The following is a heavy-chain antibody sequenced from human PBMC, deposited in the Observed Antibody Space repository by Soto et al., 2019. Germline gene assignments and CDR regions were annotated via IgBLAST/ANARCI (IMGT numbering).Heavy chain of an antibody. V-gene: IGHV3-15*01. J-gene: IGHJ4*02. CDR1: GFTFSNAW. Sequence: GGSLRLSCAAPGFTFSNAWMSWVRQAPGKGLEWVGRIKSKTDGGTTDYAAPVKGRFTISRDDSKNTLYLQMNSLKTEDTAVYYCTTFTYYYATGDYWGQGTLVTVS. CDR2: IKSKTDGGTT. CDR3: TTFTYYYATGDY. D-gene: IGHD3-10*01.